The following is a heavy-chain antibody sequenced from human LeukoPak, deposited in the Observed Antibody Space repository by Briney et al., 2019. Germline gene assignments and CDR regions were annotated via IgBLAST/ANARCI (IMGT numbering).Heavy chain of an antibody. CDR2: IYTCGST. CDR1: GGSISSGSYY. V-gene: IGHV4-61*02. J-gene: IGHJ4*02. Sequence: PSETLSLTCTVSGGSISSGSYYWSWIRQPAGKGLEWIGRIYTCGSTNYNPSLKSRVTISVDTSKNQFSLNLSSVTAADTAVYYCATVAAAGRIDYWGQGTLVTVSS. CDR3: ATVAAAGRIDY. D-gene: IGHD6-13*01.